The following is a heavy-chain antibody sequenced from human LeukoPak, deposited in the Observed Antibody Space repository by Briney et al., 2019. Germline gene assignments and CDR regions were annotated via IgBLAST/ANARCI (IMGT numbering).Heavy chain of an antibody. CDR2: INPSGGST. J-gene: IGHJ4*02. Sequence: ASVKVSCKASGYTFTSYYMHWVRQAPGQGLEWMGIINPSGGSTSYAQKFQGRVTMTRDTSTSTVYMELSSLRSEDTAVYYCARGVTYYDILTGYYVYWGQGTLVTVSS. CDR1: GYTFTSYY. CDR3: ARGVTYYDILTGYYVY. D-gene: IGHD3-9*01. V-gene: IGHV1-46*01.